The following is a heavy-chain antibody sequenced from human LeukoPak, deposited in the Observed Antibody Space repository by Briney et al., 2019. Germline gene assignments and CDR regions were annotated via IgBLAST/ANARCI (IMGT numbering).Heavy chain of an antibody. Sequence: ASVNVSCKASGYTFTSYGISWVRQAPGQGLEWMGWISAYNGNTNYAQKLQGRVTMTTDTSTSTAYMELRSLRSDDTAVYYCARDSRRYGGNSADYWGQGTLVTVSS. V-gene: IGHV1-18*01. J-gene: IGHJ4*02. CDR3: ARDSRRYGGNSADY. CDR1: GYTFTSYG. D-gene: IGHD2-21*02. CDR2: ISAYNGNT.